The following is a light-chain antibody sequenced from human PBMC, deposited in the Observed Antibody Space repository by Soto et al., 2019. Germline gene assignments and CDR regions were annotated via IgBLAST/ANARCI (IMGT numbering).Light chain of an antibody. CDR3: CSFAGTAWV. J-gene: IGLJ3*02. V-gene: IGLV2-11*01. CDR1: SSDVGGYKY. CDR2: DVT. Sequence: QSALTQPRSVSGSPGQSVTISCSGTSSDVGGYKYVSWYQHHPGKAPKLIIFDVTRRPSGVPDRLSGSKSGNTASLTISGXXXXDEADYYCCSFAGTAWVFGGGTKLTVL.